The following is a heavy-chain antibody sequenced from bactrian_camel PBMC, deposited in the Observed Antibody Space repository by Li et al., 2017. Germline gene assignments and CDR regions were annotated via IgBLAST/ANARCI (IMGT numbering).Heavy chain of an antibody. J-gene: IGHJ4*01. V-gene: IGHV3S40*01. CDR2: INIGDGST. D-gene: IGHD6*01. CDR1: GYSYSSVS. CDR3: EADVGSMSGNCQPNY. Sequence: DVQLVESGGGLVQPGGSPRLSCVTSGYSYSSVSVCMGWFRQARGKEREGVATINIGDGSTYYADSVKGRFTISQDDAKNTVYLQMNNLKPEDTAMYYCEADVGSMSGNCQPNYWGQGTQVTVS.